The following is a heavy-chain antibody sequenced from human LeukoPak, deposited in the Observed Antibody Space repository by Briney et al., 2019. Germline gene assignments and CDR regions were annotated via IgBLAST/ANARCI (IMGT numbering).Heavy chain of an antibody. D-gene: IGHD6-19*01. J-gene: IGHJ5*02. CDR1: GYSISSGYY. CDR2: IYHSGST. CDR3: AGSIAVAAIYWFDP. Sequence: SETLSLTCAVSGYSISSGYYWGWIRQPPGKGLEWIGSIYHSGSTYYNPSLKSRVTISVDTSKNQFSLKLSSVTAADTAVYYCAGSIAVAAIYWFDPWGQGTLVTVSS. V-gene: IGHV4-38-2*01.